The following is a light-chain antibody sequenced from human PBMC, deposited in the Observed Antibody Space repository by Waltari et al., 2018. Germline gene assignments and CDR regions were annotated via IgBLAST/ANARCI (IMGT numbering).Light chain of an antibody. V-gene: IGKV3-20*01. J-gene: IGKJ1*01. CDR1: QSVSRT. CDR2: DAS. CDR3: QKYGTLPAT. Sequence: EIVLTQSPGTLSLSSVERATLSCRASQSVSRTLAWYQQKPGQAPRLLIYDASSRATGIPDRFSGSGSGTDFSLTISRLEPEDFAVYYCQKYGTLPATFGQGTKVEIK.